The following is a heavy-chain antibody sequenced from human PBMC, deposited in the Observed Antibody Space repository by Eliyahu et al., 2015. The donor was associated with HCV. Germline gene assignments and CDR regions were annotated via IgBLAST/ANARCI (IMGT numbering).Heavy chain of an antibody. CDR1: GGSISRDNYY. V-gene: IGHV4-61*02. CDR3: ARDQTLFRSNWFDP. Sequence: QVQLQESGPGLVKPSQTLFLTCTVSGGSISRDNYYWSWIRQPAGKGLEWIGRIFIAESGQRHPSLKSRVTISVDSSKNQFSLTLSSVTAADTAVYYCARDQTLFRSNWFDPWGQGTLVTV. J-gene: IGHJ5*02. D-gene: IGHD3-10*01. CDR2: IFIAESG.